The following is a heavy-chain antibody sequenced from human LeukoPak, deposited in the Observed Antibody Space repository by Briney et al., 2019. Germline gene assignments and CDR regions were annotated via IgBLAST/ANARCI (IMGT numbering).Heavy chain of an antibody. CDR2: INHSGSI. D-gene: IGHD3-22*01. CDR3: ARGRGEYYDSSGYYNN. Sequence: SETLSLTCAVYGGSFSGYYWSWIRQPPGKGLEWIGEINHSGSINYNPSLKSQVTISVDTSKNQFSLKLSSVAAADTAVYYCARGRGEYYDSSGYYNNWGQGTLVTVSS. V-gene: IGHV4-34*01. J-gene: IGHJ4*02. CDR1: GGSFSGYY.